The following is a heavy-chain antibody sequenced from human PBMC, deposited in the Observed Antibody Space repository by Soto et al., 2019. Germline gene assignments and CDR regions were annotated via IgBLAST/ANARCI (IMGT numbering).Heavy chain of an antibody. Sequence: PSETLSLTCTVSGGSISSYYWSWIRQPPGKGLEWIGYIYYSGSTNYNPSLKSRVTISVDTSKNQFSLKLSSVTAADTAVYYCARHEGLDGDFDYWGQGTLVTVSS. CDR3: ARHEGLDGDFDY. CDR1: GGSISSYY. CDR2: IYYSGST. D-gene: IGHD3-3*01. V-gene: IGHV4-59*08. J-gene: IGHJ4*02.